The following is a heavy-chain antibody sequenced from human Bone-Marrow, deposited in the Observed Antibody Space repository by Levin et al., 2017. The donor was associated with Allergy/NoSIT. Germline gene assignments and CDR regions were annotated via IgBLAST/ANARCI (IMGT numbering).Heavy chain of an antibody. CDR3: ARGTYYYDSSGYYYSPGGYYFDY. D-gene: IGHD3-22*01. Sequence: SETLSLTCTVSGGSISSYYWSWIRQPPGKGLEWIGYIYYSGSTNYNPSLKSRVTISVDTSKNQFSLKLSSVTAADTAVYYCARGTYYYDSSGYYYSPGGYYFDYWGQGTLVTVSS. V-gene: IGHV4-59*01. CDR1: GGSISSYY. CDR2: IYYSGST. J-gene: IGHJ4*02.